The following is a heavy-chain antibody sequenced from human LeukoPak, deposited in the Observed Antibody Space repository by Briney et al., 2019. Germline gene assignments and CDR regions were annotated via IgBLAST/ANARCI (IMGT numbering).Heavy chain of an antibody. CDR1: GFTFSSYA. CDR3: AKDSYYDSSGNGGDAFDI. Sequence: AGGSLRLSCAASGFTFSSYAMHWVRQAPGKGLEWVAVISYDGSNKYYADSVKGRFTISRDNSKNTLYLQMNSLRAEDTAVYYCAKDSYYDSSGNGGDAFDIWGQGTMVTVSS. D-gene: IGHD3-22*01. CDR2: ISYDGSNK. V-gene: IGHV3-30-3*01. J-gene: IGHJ3*02.